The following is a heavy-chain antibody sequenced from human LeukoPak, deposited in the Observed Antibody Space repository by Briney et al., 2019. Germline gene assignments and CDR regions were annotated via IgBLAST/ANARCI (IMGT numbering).Heavy chain of an antibody. J-gene: IGHJ4*02. Sequence: GVSLRLFCAASGFTFSSYAMRWVRQAPGKGLEWVAVISYDGSNKYYADSVKGRFTISRDNSKNTLYLQMNSLRAEDRAVYYCARPILDGSRLDYDSSGYYYSVPPREDYWGQGTLVTVSS. CDR2: ISYDGSNK. CDR3: ARPILDGSRLDYDSSGYYYSVPPREDY. CDR1: GFTFSSYA. V-gene: IGHV3-30-3*01. D-gene: IGHD3-22*01.